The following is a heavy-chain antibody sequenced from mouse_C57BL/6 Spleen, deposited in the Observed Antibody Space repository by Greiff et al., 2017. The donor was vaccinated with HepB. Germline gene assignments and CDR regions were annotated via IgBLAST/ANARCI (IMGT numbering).Heavy chain of an antibody. Sequence: EVQRVESGGGLVKPGGSLKLSCAASVFTFSDYGMHWVRQAPEKGLEWVAYISSGSSTIYYADTVKGRFTISRDNAKNTLFLQMTSLRSEDTAMYYCARPAYYSNYFDYWGQGTTLTVSS. J-gene: IGHJ2*01. CDR3: ARPAYYSNYFDY. CDR1: VFTFSDYG. CDR2: ISSGSSTI. D-gene: IGHD2-5*01. V-gene: IGHV5-17*01.